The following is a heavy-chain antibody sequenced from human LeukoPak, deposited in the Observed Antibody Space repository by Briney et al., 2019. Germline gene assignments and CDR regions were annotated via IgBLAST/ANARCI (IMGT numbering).Heavy chain of an antibody. CDR3: AKDRDYDFWSGYYY. CDR2: ITGSGGST. V-gene: IGHV3-23*01. CDR1: GFTFSSYA. D-gene: IGHD3-3*01. Sequence: GGSLRLSCAASGFTFSSYALSWVRQAPGKGLEWVSAITGSGGSTYYAASVKGRFAISRDNSKNTLYLQLNSLRAEDTAVYYCAKDRDYDFWSGYYYWGQGTLVTVPS. J-gene: IGHJ4*02.